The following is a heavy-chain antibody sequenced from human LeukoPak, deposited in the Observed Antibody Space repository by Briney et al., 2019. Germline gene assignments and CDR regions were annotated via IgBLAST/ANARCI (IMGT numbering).Heavy chain of an antibody. CDR1: GYTFTSYG. Sequence: SVKVSCKASGYTFTSYGISWVRQAPGQGLEWMGGIIPIFGTANYAQKFQGRVTITADESTSTAYMELSSLRSEDTAVYYCAVGGYDSSGGDYWGQGTLVTVSS. CDR3: AVGGYDSSGGDY. CDR2: IIPIFGTA. V-gene: IGHV1-69*13. J-gene: IGHJ4*02. D-gene: IGHD3-22*01.